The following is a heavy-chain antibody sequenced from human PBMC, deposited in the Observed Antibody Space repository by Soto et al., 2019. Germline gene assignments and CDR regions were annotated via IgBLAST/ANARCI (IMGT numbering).Heavy chain of an antibody. J-gene: IGHJ5*02. CDR2: INPSGGST. Sequence: RASVKVSCKASGYTFTSNYVHWVRRAPGQGLEWMGIINPSGGSTNYAQKFQGRVTVTRDTSTSTVYMELSSLRSEDTAVYYCARDHSIAAAGAWWLDPWGQGTLVTVSS. CDR1: GYTFTSNY. CDR3: ARDHSIAAAGAWWLDP. V-gene: IGHV1-46*01. D-gene: IGHD6-13*01.